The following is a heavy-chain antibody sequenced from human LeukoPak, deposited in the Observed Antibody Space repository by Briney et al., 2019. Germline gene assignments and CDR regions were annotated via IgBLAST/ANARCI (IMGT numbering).Heavy chain of an antibody. D-gene: IGHD3-10*01. J-gene: IGHJ4*02. CDR1: GFTFSRYA. V-gene: IGHV3-23*01. CDR3: AKLWFGDLGPFDY. Sequence: GGSLRLSCAGSGFTFSRYAISWVRQAPGKGLEWVSGISGSGDSTDYADSVKGRFAISRDNSKNIVFLQMRSLRAEDTAVYCCAKLWFGDLGPFDYWGQGSLVTVSS. CDR2: ISGSGDST.